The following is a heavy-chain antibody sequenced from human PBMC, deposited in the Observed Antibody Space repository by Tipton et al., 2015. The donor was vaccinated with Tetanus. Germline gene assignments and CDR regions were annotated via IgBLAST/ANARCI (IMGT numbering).Heavy chain of an antibody. CDR1: GGSFSGYY. J-gene: IGHJ4*02. Sequence: TLSLTCAVYGGSFSGYYWSWIRQPPGKGLEWIGEINHSGSTNYNPSLKSRVTISVDTPKDQFSLKLSSVTAADTAVYYCARGGGTSFDYWGQGTLVTVSS. V-gene: IGHV4-34*01. D-gene: IGHD2-15*01. CDR2: INHSGST. CDR3: ARGGGTSFDY.